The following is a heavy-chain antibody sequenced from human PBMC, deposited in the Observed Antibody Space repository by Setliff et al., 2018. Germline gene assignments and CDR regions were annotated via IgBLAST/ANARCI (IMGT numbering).Heavy chain of an antibody. V-gene: IGHV4-59*01. Sequence: SETLSLTCTLSGGFTSSFYWSWIRQAPGKGLEWIGYVDHSGSTNFSPSLKSQGTISVDTSKTQVSLTLTSVTAADTAVYYCARDYQGGWFDPWGPGTLVTVSS. D-gene: IGHD3-16*01. CDR2: VDHSGST. CDR3: ARDYQGGWFDP. CDR1: GGFTSSFY. J-gene: IGHJ5*02.